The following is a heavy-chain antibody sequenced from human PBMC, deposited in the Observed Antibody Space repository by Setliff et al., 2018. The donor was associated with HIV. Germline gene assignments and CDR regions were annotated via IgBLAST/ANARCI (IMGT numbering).Heavy chain of an antibody. CDR2: ISGSGDIT. CDR3: ATTLPSLYPPHDYYFAMDF. D-gene: IGHD2-15*01. Sequence: GGSLRLSCAASGFSFRSYAVSWVRQDTGKGLEWVSVISGSGDITYYRESVKGRFTISRDNAKNTLYLQMNSLNAEDPAVYYCATTLPSLYPPHDYYFAMDFSCKGTTVTVSS. V-gene: IGHV3-23*01. J-gene: IGHJ6*04. CDR1: GFSFRSYA.